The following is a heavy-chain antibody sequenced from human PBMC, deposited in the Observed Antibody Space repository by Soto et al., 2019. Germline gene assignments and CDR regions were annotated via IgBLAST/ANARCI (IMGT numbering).Heavy chain of an antibody. D-gene: IGHD6-6*01. CDR3: ARDPASIAARPDAFDI. V-gene: IGHV3-21*01. Sequence: AGGSLRLSCAASGFTFSSYSMNWVRQARGKGLEWVSSISSSSSYIYYADSVKGRFTISRDNAKNSLYLQMNSLRAEDTAVYYCARDPASIAARPDAFDIWGQGTMVTVSS. J-gene: IGHJ3*02. CDR2: ISSSSSYI. CDR1: GFTFSSYS.